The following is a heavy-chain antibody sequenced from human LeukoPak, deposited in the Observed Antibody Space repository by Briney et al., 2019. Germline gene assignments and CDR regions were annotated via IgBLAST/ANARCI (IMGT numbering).Heavy chain of an antibody. CDR1: GGSFSGYY. Sequence: NPSETLSLTCAVYGGSFSGYYWSWIRQPPGKGLEWIGEINHSGSTNYNPSLKSRVTISVDTSKNQFSLKLSSVTAADTAVYYCARARLSPPYYYYGMDVWGQGTTVTVSS. CDR2: INHSGST. V-gene: IGHV4-34*01. D-gene: IGHD2/OR15-2a*01. CDR3: ARARLSPPYYYYGMDV. J-gene: IGHJ6*02.